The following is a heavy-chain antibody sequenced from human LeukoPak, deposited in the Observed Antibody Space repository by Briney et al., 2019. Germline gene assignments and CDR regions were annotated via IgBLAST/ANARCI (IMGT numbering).Heavy chain of an antibody. CDR3: ASRYYYDSSGYRY. Sequence: PSETLSLTCTVSGGSISNYYWSWIRQPPGKGLEWIGYIYYSGSTNYNPSLKSRVTISVDTSKNQFSLKLSSVTAADTAVYYCASRYYYDSSGYRYWGQGTLVTVSS. V-gene: IGHV4-59*01. J-gene: IGHJ4*02. CDR2: IYYSGST. CDR1: GGSISNYY. D-gene: IGHD3-22*01.